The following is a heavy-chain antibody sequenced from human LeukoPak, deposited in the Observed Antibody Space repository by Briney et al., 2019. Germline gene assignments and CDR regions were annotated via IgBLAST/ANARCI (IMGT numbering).Heavy chain of an antibody. Sequence: GGSLRLSCAASGFTVSSNYMSWVRQAPGKGLEWVSVIYSGGSTYYADSVKGRFTISRDNSKNTLFLQMNNLRVEDTALYFCAKLGFDYWGQGTLVTVSS. V-gene: IGHV3-66*01. CDR1: GFTVSSNY. CDR2: IYSGGST. J-gene: IGHJ4*02. D-gene: IGHD3-3*02. CDR3: AKLGFDY.